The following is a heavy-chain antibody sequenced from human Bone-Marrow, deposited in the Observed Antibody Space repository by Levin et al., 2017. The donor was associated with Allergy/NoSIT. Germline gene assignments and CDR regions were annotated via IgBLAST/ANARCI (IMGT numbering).Heavy chain of an antibody. CDR3: ARTHYDILTSYMDV. CDR1: GFTVSGQY. CDR2: IFSGGSK. Sequence: GGSLRLSCEASGFTVSGQYMSWVRQPPGKALEWVSLIFSGGSKYNADSVKGRFTISRDTSKNILFLQMNSLRADDTAVYYCARTHYDILTSYMDVWGKGTTVTVSS. V-gene: IGHV3-66*02. D-gene: IGHD3-9*01. J-gene: IGHJ6*03.